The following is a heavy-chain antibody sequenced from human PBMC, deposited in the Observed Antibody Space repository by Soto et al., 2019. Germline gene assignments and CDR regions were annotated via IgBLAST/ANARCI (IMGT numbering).Heavy chain of an antibody. V-gene: IGHV4-59*01. CDR3: ARGARAYCGGDCYYRFDP. CDR1: GGSISGYY. D-gene: IGHD2-21*02. CDR2: IYYSAST. J-gene: IGHJ5*02. Sequence: SETLSLTCTVSGGSISGYYWSWIRQPPGKGLEWIGYIYYSASTNYNPSLKSRVTISMDTSKSQFSLELRSVTAADTAVYYCARGARAYCGGDCYYRFDPWGQGTLVTVSS.